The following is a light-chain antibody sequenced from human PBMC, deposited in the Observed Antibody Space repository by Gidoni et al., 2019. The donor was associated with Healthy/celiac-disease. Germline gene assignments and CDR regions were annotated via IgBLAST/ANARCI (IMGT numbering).Light chain of an antibody. CDR3: SSYTSSSTVV. Sequence: QSALTPPASVSVSPGQSITISCTGTSSYVGGYNYVSWYQPHPGKAPKLMIYDVSNRPPGVSNRFSGSKSGNTAYLTISGLQAEDEADYYCSSYTSSSTVVFGGGTKLTVL. CDR2: DVS. CDR1: SSYVGGYNY. V-gene: IGLV2-14*01. J-gene: IGLJ2*01.